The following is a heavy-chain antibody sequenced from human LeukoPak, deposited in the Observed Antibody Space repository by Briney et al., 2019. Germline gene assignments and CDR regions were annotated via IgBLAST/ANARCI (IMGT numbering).Heavy chain of an antibody. CDR1: GFTFSSYS. CDR2: ISSSSSYI. D-gene: IGHD1-26*01. Sequence: PGGSLRLSCAASGFTFSSYSMNWVRQAPGKGLEWDSSISSSSSYIYYADSVKGRFTISRDNAKNSLYLQMNSLRAEDTAVYYCASRIGDYSGSYYDYYYYMDVWGKGTTVTVSS. CDR3: ASRIGDYSGSYYDYYYYMDV. J-gene: IGHJ6*03. V-gene: IGHV3-21*01.